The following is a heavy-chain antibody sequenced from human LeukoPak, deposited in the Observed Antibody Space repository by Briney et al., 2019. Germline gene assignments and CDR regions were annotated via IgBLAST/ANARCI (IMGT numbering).Heavy chain of an antibody. CDR1: GGSISSSSYY. Sequence: PSEALSLTCTVSGGSISSSSYYRGWIRQPPGKGLEWIGSIYYSGSTYYNPSLKSRVTISVDTSKNQFSLKLSSVTAADTAVYYCARLDSSGWYGNYRDYWGQGTLVTVSS. CDR2: IYYSGST. V-gene: IGHV4-39*01. CDR3: ARLDSSGWYGNYRDY. D-gene: IGHD6-19*01. J-gene: IGHJ4*02.